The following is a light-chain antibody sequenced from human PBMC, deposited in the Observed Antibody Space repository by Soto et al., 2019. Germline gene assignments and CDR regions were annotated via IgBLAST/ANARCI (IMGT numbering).Light chain of an antibody. Sequence: SYELTQPPSVSVAPGQTARITCGGTNIGSKSVHWYQQKPGQAPVLVVYEDSDRPSGSPERFSGSNSGNPATLTISRVEAGDEADYYCQVWDSSSDNPVVFGAGTKLTVL. CDR1: NIGSKS. J-gene: IGLJ2*01. CDR2: EDS. V-gene: IGLV3-21*02. CDR3: QVWDSSSDNPVV.